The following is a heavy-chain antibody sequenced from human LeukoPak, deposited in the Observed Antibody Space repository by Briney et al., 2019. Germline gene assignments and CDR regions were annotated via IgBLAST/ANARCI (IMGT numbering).Heavy chain of an antibody. CDR2: ISYDGSNK. CDR1: GFTFSSYA. V-gene: IGHV3-30-3*01. D-gene: IGHD1-26*01. Sequence: PGGSLRLSCAASGFTFSSYAMHWVRQAPGKGLEWVAVISYDGSNKYYADSVKGRLTISRDNSKNTLYLQMNSLRAEDTAVYYCARDGSAIVGATTSWVDYWGQGTLVTVSS. J-gene: IGHJ4*02. CDR3: ARDGSAIVGATTSWVDY.